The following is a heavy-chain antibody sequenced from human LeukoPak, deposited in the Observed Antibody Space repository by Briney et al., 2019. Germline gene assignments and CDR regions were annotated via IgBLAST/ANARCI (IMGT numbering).Heavy chain of an antibody. J-gene: IGHJ4*02. V-gene: IGHV1-69*04. Sequence: SVKVSCKASGGTFSSYAISWVRQAPGQGLEWMGRIIPILGIANYAQKFQGRVTITADKSTSTAYMELSSLRSEDTAVYYCARDGLGGAARPAAFDYWGQGTLVTVSS. CDR2: IIPILGIA. CDR1: GGTFSSYA. CDR3: ARDGLGGAARPAAFDY. D-gene: IGHD6-6*01.